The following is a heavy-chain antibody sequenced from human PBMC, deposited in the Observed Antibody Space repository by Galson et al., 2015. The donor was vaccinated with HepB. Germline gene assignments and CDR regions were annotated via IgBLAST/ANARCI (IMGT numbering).Heavy chain of an antibody. J-gene: IGHJ4*02. CDR2: ISGYNGNR. CDR1: GYTLARYG. CDR3: ARAYYDILTGYYNGGGFDY. V-gene: IGHV1-18*01. D-gene: IGHD3-9*01. Sequence: SVKVSCKASGYTLARYGFSWVRQAPGQGLEWMGWISGYNGNRNYAQKFQGRVTMTTDTSTSTAYMELRSLRSDDTAVYYCARAYYDILTGYYNGGGFDYWAQGTLVTVSS.